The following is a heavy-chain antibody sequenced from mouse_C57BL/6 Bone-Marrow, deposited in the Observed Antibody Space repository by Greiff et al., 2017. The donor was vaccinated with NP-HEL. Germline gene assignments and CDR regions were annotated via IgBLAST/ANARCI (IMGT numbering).Heavy chain of an antibody. CDR2: ISYDGSN. V-gene: IGHV3-6*01. CDR3: ARAPSNWDGYFDV. CDR1: GYSITSGYY. Sequence: VQLQQSGPGLVKPSQSLSLTCSVTGYSITSGYYWNWIRQFPGNKLEWMGYISYDGSNNYNPSLKNRISITRDTSKNQFFLKLNSVTTEDTATYYCARAPSNWDGYFDVWGTGTTVTVSS. J-gene: IGHJ1*03. D-gene: IGHD4-1*01.